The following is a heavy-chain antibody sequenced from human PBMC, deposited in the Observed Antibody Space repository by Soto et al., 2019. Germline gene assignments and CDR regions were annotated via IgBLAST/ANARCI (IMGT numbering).Heavy chain of an antibody. CDR1: GYTFTSYY. V-gene: IGHV1-46*01. Sequence: QVQLVQSGAEVKKPGASVKVSCKASGYTFTSYYMHWVRHAPGQGLEWMGIINPSGGSTSYAQKFQGRVTMTRDTSTSTVYMELSSLRSEDTAVYYCARDRSGWYDFDYWGQGTLVTVSS. D-gene: IGHD6-19*01. J-gene: IGHJ4*02. CDR3: ARDRSGWYDFDY. CDR2: INPSGGST.